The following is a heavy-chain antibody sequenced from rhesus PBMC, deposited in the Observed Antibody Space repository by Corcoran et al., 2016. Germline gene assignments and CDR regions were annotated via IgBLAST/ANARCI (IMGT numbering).Heavy chain of an antibody. CDR2: INGHNGDP. J-gene: IGHJ4*01. Sequence: QVQLQESGPGLVKPSETLSLTCAVSGGSFSSYWWSWIRQTTGKGLEWIGEINGHNGDPNNNPPLKSRVTSSKDASKNQFSLKLSCGAAAATAVYYCARRPSGYYFDYWGQGVLVTVSS. V-gene: IGHV4-80*01. D-gene: IGHD5-24*01. CDR3: ARRPSGYYFDY. CDR1: GGSFSSYW.